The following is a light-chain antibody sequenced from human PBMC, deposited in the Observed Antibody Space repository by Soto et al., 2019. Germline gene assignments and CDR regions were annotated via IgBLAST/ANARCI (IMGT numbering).Light chain of an antibody. CDR1: QNVNSN. J-gene: IGKJ1*01. CDR3: QQYYDRPPRT. CDR2: GAS. Sequence: EIVMTQSPATLSVSPGERATLSCRASQNVNSNLAWYQQKLGQAPRLLIYGASTRATGIPARFSGSGSGRDFTLTISSLQSEDFALYYCQQYYDRPPRTFGQGTKVEIK. V-gene: IGKV3-15*01.